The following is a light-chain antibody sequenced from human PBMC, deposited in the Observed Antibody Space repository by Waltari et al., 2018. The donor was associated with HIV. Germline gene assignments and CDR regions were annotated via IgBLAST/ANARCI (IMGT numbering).Light chain of an antibody. V-gene: IGLV2-23*02. CDR2: EVS. CDR1: SSDVGSYNL. Sequence: QSALTQPASVSGSSGQSITISCTGTSSDVGSYNLVSWYQYHPGKAPKLIIYEVSKRPSGVSNRFSGSKSGNTASLTVSGLQAEDEAHYYCCSYARSGIPFGGGTKLTVL. CDR3: CSYARSGIP. J-gene: IGLJ2*01.